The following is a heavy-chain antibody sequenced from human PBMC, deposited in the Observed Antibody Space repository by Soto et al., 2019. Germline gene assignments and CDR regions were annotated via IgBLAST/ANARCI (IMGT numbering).Heavy chain of an antibody. CDR3: ARHIGADYDNNGYPYFDH. CDR2: IYPGDATT. J-gene: IGHJ4*01. CDR1: GYRFSSFW. V-gene: IGHV5-51*01. D-gene: IGHD3-22*01. Sequence: PRESLKISCKISGYRFSSFWIAWVRQKPGKGLEWMGIIYPGDATTIYSPSFQGRLTISVDMSISTAHLQWYDLKASDSAMYYCARHIGADYDNNGYPYFDHWVHGTLATDSS.